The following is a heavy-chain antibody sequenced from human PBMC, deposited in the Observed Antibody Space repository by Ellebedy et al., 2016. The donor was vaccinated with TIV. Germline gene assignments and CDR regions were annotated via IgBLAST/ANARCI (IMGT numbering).Heavy chain of an antibody. J-gene: IGHJ3*02. CDR2: INQHESEK. Sequence: GESLKISCAASGFTFSRYWMSLVRQAPGTGLEWVANINQHESEKNYVDSVRGRFTISRDNAKNSLYLQMNSLRAEDTAVYYCARLTGGTCYCAFDIWGQGTMVTVSS. CDR1: GFTFSRYW. V-gene: IGHV3-7*01. D-gene: IGHD2-15*01. CDR3: ARLTGGTCYCAFDI.